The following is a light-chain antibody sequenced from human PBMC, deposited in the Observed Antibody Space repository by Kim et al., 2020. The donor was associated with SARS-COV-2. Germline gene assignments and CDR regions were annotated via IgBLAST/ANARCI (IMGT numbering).Light chain of an antibody. Sequence: ASVKHTCNLSSGHSTNSIGGHQQQPEGGPRLFMRVSSDGSHNKGDGIPDRFSGSSSGTARYLTSSRLQSEGEADYYGHTWAAGVRVFGGGTQLTVL. CDR2: VSSDGSH. V-gene: IGLV4-69*01. CDR1: SGHSTNS. J-gene: IGLJ3*02. CDR3: HTWAAGVRV.